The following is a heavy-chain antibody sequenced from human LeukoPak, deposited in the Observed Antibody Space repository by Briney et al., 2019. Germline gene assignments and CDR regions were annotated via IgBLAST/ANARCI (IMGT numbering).Heavy chain of an antibody. Sequence: GGSLRLSCPASGFTLTRHSMNWVRQAPGKGLEWVSSISASGLYIYYADSVKGRFTISRDSALNSLFLQMNSLRAEDTAVYFCVRDEGYHSSGCQGYFDLWGRGTLVTVSS. CDR2: ISASGLYI. V-gene: IGHV3-21*01. CDR3: VRDEGYHSSGCQGYFDL. J-gene: IGHJ2*01. CDR1: GFTLTRHS. D-gene: IGHD6-19*01.